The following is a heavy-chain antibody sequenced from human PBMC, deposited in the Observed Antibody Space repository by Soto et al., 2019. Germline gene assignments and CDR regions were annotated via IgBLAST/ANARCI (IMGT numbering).Heavy chain of an antibody. CDR2: TYYRSKWYN. CDR3: VIFTWFGELPLDAMDV. J-gene: IGHJ6*02. CDR1: GDSVSSNSAA. V-gene: IGHV6-1*01. D-gene: IGHD3-10*01. Sequence: SQTIPLTCAISGDSVSSNSAAWNWIRQSPSRGLEWLGRTYYRSKWYNDYAVSVKSRITINPDTSKNQFSLQLNSVTPEDTAVYCCVIFTWFGELPLDAMDVWGSGTMVT.